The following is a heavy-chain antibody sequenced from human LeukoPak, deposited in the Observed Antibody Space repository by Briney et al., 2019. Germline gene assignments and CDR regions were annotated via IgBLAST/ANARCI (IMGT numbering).Heavy chain of an antibody. CDR3: ANREGGYTYDPFDY. J-gene: IGHJ4*02. D-gene: IGHD5-18*01. V-gene: IGHV3-23*01. CDR2: ISGSSDTT. Sequence: RGSLRLSCAASGFTFSTYAMSWVRQAPGRGLEWVSAISGSSDTTYYADSVKGRFTISRDNSKNTLYLQMNSLRAEDTAVYYCANREGGYTYDPFDYWGQGTLVTVSS. CDR1: GFTFSTYA.